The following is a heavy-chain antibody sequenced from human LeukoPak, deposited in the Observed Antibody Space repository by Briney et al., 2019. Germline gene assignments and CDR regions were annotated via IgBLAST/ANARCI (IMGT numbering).Heavy chain of an antibody. J-gene: IGHJ4*02. CDR3: AKAPVTTCRGAFCYPFDY. CDR2: ISNSGSPI. CDR1: GFTFSSYE. V-gene: IGHV3-48*03. Sequence: GGSLRLSCAASGFTFSSYEMNWVRQAPGKGLEWVSYISNSGSPIYYADSVKGRFTISRDSSKNTLFLQMNRLRPEDAAVYYCAKAPVTTCRGAFCYPFDYWGLGTLVTVSS. D-gene: IGHD2-15*01.